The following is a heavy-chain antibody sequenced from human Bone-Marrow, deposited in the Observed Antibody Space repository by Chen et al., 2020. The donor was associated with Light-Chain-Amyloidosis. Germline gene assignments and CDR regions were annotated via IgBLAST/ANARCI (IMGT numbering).Heavy chain of an antibody. V-gene: IGHV4-38-2*02. Sequence: QVQLQESGPGLVRPSETLSLSCTVSGYSIISGYCWAWIRQSPGKGLEYIGSMCHSGQKYYNPSLKGRVSMSEDSSKNQFSLKLNSVTAADTAVYYCARDGGEVRFYDWLSWFDPWGQGTLVTVSS. CDR2: MCHSGQK. CDR3: ARDGGEVRFYDWLSWFDP. J-gene: IGHJ5*02. CDR1: GYSIISGYC. D-gene: IGHD3-9*01.